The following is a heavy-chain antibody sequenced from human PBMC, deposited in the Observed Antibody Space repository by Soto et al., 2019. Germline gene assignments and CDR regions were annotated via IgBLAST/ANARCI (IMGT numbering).Heavy chain of an antibody. Sequence: PXXSLRLSCAASGFTFSSYGMHWVPQAPGKGLEWVAVIWYDGSNKYYADSVKGRFTISRDNSKNTLYLQMNSLRAEDTAVYYCARDIAAAGHYGMDVWGQGTTVTVSS. CDR2: IWYDGSNK. CDR3: ARDIAAAGHYGMDV. D-gene: IGHD6-13*01. V-gene: IGHV3-33*01. J-gene: IGHJ6*02. CDR1: GFTFSSYG.